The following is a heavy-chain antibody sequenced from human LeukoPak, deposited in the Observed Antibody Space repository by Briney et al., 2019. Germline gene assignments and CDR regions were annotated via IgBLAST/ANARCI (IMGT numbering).Heavy chain of an antibody. CDR1: GGTFSSYA. Sequence: GASVKVSCKASGGTFSSYAISWVRQAPGQGLEWMGRIIPILGIANYAQKFQGRVTITADKSTSTAYMELSSLRSEDTAVYYCARTNCSSTSCQYYYYYYGMDVWGQGTTVTVSS. V-gene: IGHV1-69*04. CDR3: ARTNCSSTSCQYYYYYYGMDV. J-gene: IGHJ6*02. CDR2: IIPILGIA. D-gene: IGHD2-2*01.